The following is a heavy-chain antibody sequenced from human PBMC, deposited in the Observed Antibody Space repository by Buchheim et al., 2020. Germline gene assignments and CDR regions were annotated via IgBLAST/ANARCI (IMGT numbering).Heavy chain of an antibody. CDR1: GFTFSTYW. Sequence: EVQLVESGGGLVQPGGSLRLSCAASGFTFSTYWMLWVRQAPGKGLVWVSHINSDGRSTRYADSVKGRFTISRDNAKNTLYLPMNSPRAEDTAVYYCASAWELFDYWGQGAL. CDR3: ASAWELFDY. V-gene: IGHV3-74*01. J-gene: IGHJ4*02. D-gene: IGHD1-26*01. CDR2: INSDGRST.